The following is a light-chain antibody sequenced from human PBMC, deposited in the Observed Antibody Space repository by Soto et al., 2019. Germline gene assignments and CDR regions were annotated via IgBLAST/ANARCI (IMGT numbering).Light chain of an antibody. J-gene: IGKJ1*01. Sequence: DVQMKKSPSTLSAYEGDRVTITCRASQSISSWLAWYQQKPGKAPKLLIYKASSLESGVPSRFSGSGSGTEFTLTISSLQPDDFATYYCQQYNSWPFGQGTKV. CDR3: QQYNSWP. V-gene: IGKV1-5*03. CDR1: QSISSW. CDR2: KAS.